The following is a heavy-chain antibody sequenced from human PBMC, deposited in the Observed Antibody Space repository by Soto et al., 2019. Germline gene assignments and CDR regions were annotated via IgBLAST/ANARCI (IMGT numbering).Heavy chain of an antibody. Sequence: RASVKVSCKVSRYTLTELSMHWVRQAPGKGLEWMGGFDPEDGETIYAQKFQGRVTMTEDTSTDTAYMELSSLRSEDTAVYYCATYGVLRNGYYYYMDVWGKGTTVTVSS. J-gene: IGHJ6*03. CDR1: RYTLTELS. D-gene: IGHD5-12*01. CDR2: FDPEDGET. V-gene: IGHV1-24*01. CDR3: ATYGVLRNGYYYYMDV.